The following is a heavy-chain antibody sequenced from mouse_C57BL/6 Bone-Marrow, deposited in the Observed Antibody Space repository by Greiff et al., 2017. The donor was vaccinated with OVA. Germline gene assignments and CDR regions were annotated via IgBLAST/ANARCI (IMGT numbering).Heavy chain of an antibody. Sequence: QVQLQQSGAELVKPGASVKLSCKASGYTFTSYWMHWVKQRPGQGLEWIGMIHPNSGSTNYHEKFKSKATLTVDKASSTAYMQLSSLTSEDSAVYYCAMDYDGIAYGGQGTLVTVSA. CDR3: AMDYDGIAY. CDR1: GYTFTSYW. D-gene: IGHD2-4*01. CDR2: IHPNSGST. V-gene: IGHV1-64*01. J-gene: IGHJ3*01.